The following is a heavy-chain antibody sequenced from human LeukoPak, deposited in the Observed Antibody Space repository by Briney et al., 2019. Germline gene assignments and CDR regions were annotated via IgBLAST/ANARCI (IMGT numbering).Heavy chain of an antibody. J-gene: IGHJ3*02. Sequence: ASVKVSCKASGYTFTSYYMHWVRQAPGQGLEWMGIINPSGGSTSYAQKFQGRVTMTRDTSTSTVYMELSSLRSEDTAVYYCATVYGSGSYRDAFDIWGQGTMVTVSS. CDR1: GYTFTSYY. CDR2: INPSGGST. CDR3: ATVYGSGSYRDAFDI. V-gene: IGHV1-46*01. D-gene: IGHD3-10*01.